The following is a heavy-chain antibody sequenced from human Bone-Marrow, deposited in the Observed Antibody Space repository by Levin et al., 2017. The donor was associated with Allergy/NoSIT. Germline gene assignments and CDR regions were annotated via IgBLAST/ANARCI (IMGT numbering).Heavy chain of an antibody. J-gene: IGHJ4*02. CDR2: IYYSGST. V-gene: IGHV4-39*07. Sequence: GSLRLSCTVSGGSISSSTYYWGWIRQPPGKGLEWIGSIYYSGSTYYNPSLKSRATLSFDTSKNHFSLKLTSVTAADTAVYYCARDVIRDDSGYTYYFDYWGQGTPVTVSS. CDR1: GGSISSSTYY. D-gene: IGHD3-22*01. CDR3: ARDVIRDDSGYTYYFDY.